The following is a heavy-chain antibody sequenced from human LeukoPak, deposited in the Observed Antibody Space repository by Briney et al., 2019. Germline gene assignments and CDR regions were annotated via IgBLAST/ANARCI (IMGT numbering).Heavy chain of an antibody. CDR3: ARSLQAVAGTLLFDY. D-gene: IGHD6-19*01. CDR2: ISSSSSYI. J-gene: IGHJ4*02. Sequence: PGGSLRLSCAASGFTFSSYSMNWVRQAPGKGLEWVSSISSSSSYIYYADSVKGRFTISRDNAKHSLYLQMNSLRAEDTAVYYCARSLQAVAGTLLFDYWGQGTLVTVSS. CDR1: GFTFSSYS. V-gene: IGHV3-21*01.